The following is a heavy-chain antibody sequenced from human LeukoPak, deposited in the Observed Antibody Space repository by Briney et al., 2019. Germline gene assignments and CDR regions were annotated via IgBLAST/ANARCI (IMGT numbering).Heavy chain of an antibody. Sequence: SQTLSLTCAVSGGSISSGGYSWSWIRQPPGKGLKWIGYIYHSGSTYYNPSLKSRVTISVDRSKNQFSLKLSSVTAADTAVYYCARAPYCGGDCYSGARFDPWGQGTLVTVSS. D-gene: IGHD2-21*02. CDR3: ARAPYCGGDCYSGARFDP. V-gene: IGHV4-30-2*01. CDR2: IYHSGST. J-gene: IGHJ5*02. CDR1: GGSISSGGYS.